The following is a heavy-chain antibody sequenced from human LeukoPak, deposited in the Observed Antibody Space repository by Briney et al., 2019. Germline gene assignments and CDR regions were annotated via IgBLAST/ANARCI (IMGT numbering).Heavy chain of an antibody. Sequence: ASVKVSCKTSGYTFTSYGVSWVRQAPGQGLEWMGWIGTHNGNTNYAQKFQGRVIMTTDTSTSTAYMELMSLRSVDTAVFYCARDGSGGGGYFDYWGQGTLVIVSS. V-gene: IGHV1-18*01. D-gene: IGHD6-19*01. J-gene: IGHJ4*02. CDR1: GYTFTSYG. CDR3: ARDGSGGGGYFDY. CDR2: IGTHNGNT.